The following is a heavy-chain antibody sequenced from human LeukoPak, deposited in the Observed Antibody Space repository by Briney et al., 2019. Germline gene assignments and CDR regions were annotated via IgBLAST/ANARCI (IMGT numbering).Heavy chain of an antibody. CDR2: IYPGDSDT. CDR1: GYSFTSYW. Sequence: GESLKISCKGSGYSFTSYWIGWVRQMPRKGLEWMGIIYPGDSDTRYSPSFQGQVTISADKYIITAYLQWSSLKASDTAMYYCARQSHPDYYYYMDVWGKGTTVTVSS. J-gene: IGHJ6*03. V-gene: IGHV5-51*01. CDR3: ARQSHPDYYYYMDV.